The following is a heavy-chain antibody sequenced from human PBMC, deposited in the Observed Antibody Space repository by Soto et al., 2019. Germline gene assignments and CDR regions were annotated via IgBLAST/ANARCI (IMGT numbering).Heavy chain of an antibody. D-gene: IGHD5-18*01. CDR3: ARENVLSYVDTAMVDYFDY. J-gene: IGHJ4*02. V-gene: IGHV1-46*01. CDR2: IHPSGDT. Sequence: GASVKVSCKASGYKFTTYFIHWVRQAPGQGLEWMGMIHPSGDTGYAQKFRGRVTMTTDTSTSTAYMELRSLRSDDTAMYYCARENVLSYVDTAMVDYFDYWGQGTLVTVSS. CDR1: GYKFTTYF.